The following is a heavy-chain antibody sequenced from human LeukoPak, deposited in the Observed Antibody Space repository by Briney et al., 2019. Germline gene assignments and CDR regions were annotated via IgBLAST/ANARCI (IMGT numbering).Heavy chain of an antibody. Sequence: ASVKVSCKASGYTFTSYYMHWVRQAPGQGLEWMGIINPSGGSTSYAQKFQSRVTMTRDTSTSTVYKELSSLRSEDTGVYYCASGIFGYSREDHYYYGMDVWGKGTTVTVSS. CDR2: INPSGGST. J-gene: IGHJ6*04. CDR3: ASGIFGYSREDHYYYGMDV. V-gene: IGHV1-46*01. CDR1: GYTFTSYY. D-gene: IGHD3-3*01.